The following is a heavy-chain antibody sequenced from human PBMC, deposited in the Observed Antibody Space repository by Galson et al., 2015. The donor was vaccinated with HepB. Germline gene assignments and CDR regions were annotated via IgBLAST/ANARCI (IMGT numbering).Heavy chain of an antibody. CDR3: ARIPIISVAGATTTHPPFDP. Sequence: SVKVSCKASGDTFTTYYMHWVRQAPGQGLEWMGLINPSDGSTSYAQKFQGRVTMTRDTSTSAVFMELSSLRSEDTAIYYCARIPIISVAGATTTHPPFDPWGQGTLVTVSS. D-gene: IGHD6-19*01. J-gene: IGHJ5*02. CDR1: GDTFTTYY. CDR2: INPSDGST. V-gene: IGHV1-46*01.